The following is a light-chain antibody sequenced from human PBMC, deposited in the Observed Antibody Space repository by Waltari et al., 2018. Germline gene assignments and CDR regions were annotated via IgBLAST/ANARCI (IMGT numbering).Light chain of an antibody. CDR3: SSYTNSNTWV. CDR2: DVS. V-gene: IGLV2-14*03. CDR1: SRDVGGYNY. Sequence: QSALTQPASVSGSPGQSITISCTGTSRDVGGYNYVARYQQHPGKAPKVLIYDVSNRPSGVSNRFSGSKSGNTASLTISGLQAEDEADYYCSSYTNSNTWVFGGGTKLTVL. J-gene: IGLJ3*02.